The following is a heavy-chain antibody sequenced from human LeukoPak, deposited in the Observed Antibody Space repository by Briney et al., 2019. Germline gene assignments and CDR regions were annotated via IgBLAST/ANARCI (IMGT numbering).Heavy chain of an antibody. Sequence: SVKVSCKASGGTFSSYAISWVRQAPGQGLEWMGGIIPIFGTANYAQKFQGRVTITADKSTSTAYMELSSLRSEDTAVCYCAVELLLEVQLERPDYYYGMDVWGKGTTVTVSS. CDR1: GGTFSSYA. D-gene: IGHD1-1*01. CDR3: AVELLLEVQLERPDYYYGMDV. CDR2: IIPIFGTA. J-gene: IGHJ6*04. V-gene: IGHV1-69*06.